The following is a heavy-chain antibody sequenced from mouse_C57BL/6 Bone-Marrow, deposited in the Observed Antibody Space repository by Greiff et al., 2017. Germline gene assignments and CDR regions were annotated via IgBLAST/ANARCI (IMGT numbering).Heavy chain of an antibody. D-gene: IGHD1-1*01. CDR3: ARYYYDYFDY. Sequence: EVKLVESGGDLVKPGGSLKLSCAASGFTFSSYGMSWVRQTPDKRLEWVATISSGGSYTYYPDSVKGRFTISRDNAKNTLYLQMSRLKSEDTAMYYCARYYYDYFDYWGQGTTHTVSS. V-gene: IGHV5-6*01. J-gene: IGHJ2*01. CDR1: GFTFSSYG. CDR2: ISSGGSYT.